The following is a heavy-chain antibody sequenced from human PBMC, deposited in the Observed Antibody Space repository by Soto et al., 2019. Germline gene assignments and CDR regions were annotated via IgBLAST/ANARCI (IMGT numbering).Heavy chain of an antibody. CDR2: ISYDGSNK. CDR3: ARGHSSSWYYFDY. D-gene: IGHD6-13*01. V-gene: IGHV3-30-3*01. J-gene: IGHJ4*02. CDR1: GFTFSSYA. Sequence: QVQLVESGGGVVQPGRSLRLSCAASGFTFSSYAMHWVGQAPGKGLEWVAVISYDGSNKYYADSVKGRFTISRDNSKNTLYLQMNSLRAEDTAVYYCARGHSSSWYYFDYWGQGTLVTVSS.